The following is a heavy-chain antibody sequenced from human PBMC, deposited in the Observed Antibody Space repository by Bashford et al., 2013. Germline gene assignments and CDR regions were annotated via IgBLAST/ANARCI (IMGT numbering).Heavy chain of an antibody. J-gene: IGHJ4*02. CDR3: ARRRIPGGGSGGHFDY. Sequence: SETLSLTCTVSGGSISSYYWSWIRQPPGKGLEWIGSVYYTGTSYYTPSLKSRVTISVDTSNNQFSLMLGSVTAVDTAVYYCARRRIPGGGSGGHFDYWGQGIRGHRLL. CDR1: GGSISSYY. CDR2: VYYTGTS. D-gene: IGHD2-21*01. V-gene: IGHV4-59*05.